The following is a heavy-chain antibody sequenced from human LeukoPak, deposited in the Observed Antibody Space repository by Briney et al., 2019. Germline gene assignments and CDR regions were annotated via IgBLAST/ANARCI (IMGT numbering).Heavy chain of an antibody. CDR1: GFTFSTYG. CDR3: AKDSRNYFSPDY. D-gene: IGHD1-7*01. V-gene: IGHV3-30*02. J-gene: IGHJ4*02. Sequence: GGSLRLSCAASGFTFSTYGMHWVRQAPGTGLEWVAFIRYDGSNKYYADSVKGRFTISRDNSKNSLYLQMNSPRAEDTALYYCAKDSRNYFSPDYWGQGTLVIVSS. CDR2: IRYDGSNK.